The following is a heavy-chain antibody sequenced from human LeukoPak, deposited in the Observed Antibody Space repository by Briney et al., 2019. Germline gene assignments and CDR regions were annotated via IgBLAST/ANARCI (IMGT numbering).Heavy chain of an antibody. D-gene: IGHD3-22*01. CDR1: GFTVSNKY. Sequence: GGSLTLSCAASGFTVSNKYMTWVRQAPRKGLEWVSLIYSDGRTYYADSVKGRCTISRDNSKNTLYLQMNSLRVEETAIYYCARGLFLSGYLDAFDIWGEGTVVTVSS. J-gene: IGHJ3*02. CDR2: IYSDGRT. V-gene: IGHV3-53*01. CDR3: ARGLFLSGYLDAFDI.